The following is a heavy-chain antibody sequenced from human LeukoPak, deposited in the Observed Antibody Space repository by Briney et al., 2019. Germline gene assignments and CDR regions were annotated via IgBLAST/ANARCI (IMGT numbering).Heavy chain of an antibody. Sequence: GGSLRLSCVASGFTFYSYWMHWVRQAPGKGLVWVSCINGDGSTSNYADSVKGRFTISRDNAKNTLYLQMNSLRAEDTAVYYCARVPGGYSYRTYFDYWGQGTLVTVSS. V-gene: IGHV3-74*01. D-gene: IGHD5-18*01. CDR1: GFTFYSYW. J-gene: IGHJ4*02. CDR2: INGDGSTS. CDR3: ARVPGGYSYRTYFDY.